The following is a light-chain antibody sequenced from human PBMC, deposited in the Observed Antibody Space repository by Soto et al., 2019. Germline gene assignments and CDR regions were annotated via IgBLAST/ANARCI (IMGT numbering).Light chain of an antibody. V-gene: IGKV3-20*01. CDR2: GSY. CDR1: QFVSSR. CDR3: HQSGDSPT. Sequence: DIVVTQSPATLSASPGERVTLSCRASQFVSSRLAWYQRRPGQVPRLLIYGSYSRATGIPDRFSGGGSGTDFTLTISRLEPEDFAVYYCHQSGDSPTFGQGTKVDIK. J-gene: IGKJ1*01.